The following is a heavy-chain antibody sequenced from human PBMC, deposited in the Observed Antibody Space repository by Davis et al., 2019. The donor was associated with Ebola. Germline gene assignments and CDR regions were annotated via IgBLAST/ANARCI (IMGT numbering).Heavy chain of an antibody. CDR2: INHSGST. Sequence: SETLSLTCAVYGGSFSGYYWSWIRQPPGKGLEWIGEINHSGSTNYNPSLKSRVTISVDTSKNQFSLKLSSVTAADTAVYYCARGVVTTFYYYGMDVWGQGTTVTVSS. CDR1: GGSFSGYY. CDR3: ARGVVTTFYYYGMDV. J-gene: IGHJ6*02. D-gene: IGHD2-21*02. V-gene: IGHV4-34*01.